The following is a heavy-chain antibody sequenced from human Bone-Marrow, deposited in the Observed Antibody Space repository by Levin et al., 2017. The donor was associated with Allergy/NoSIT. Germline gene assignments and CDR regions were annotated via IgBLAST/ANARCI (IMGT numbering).Heavy chain of an antibody. Sequence: GGSLRLSCAVSGFAVSRNYMNWVRQAPGKGLEWVAVIHGSGTTYYADSVKGRFTVSKDNSKNILFLQMNSLTADDTAVYYCAADPFASDSPNCSWGQGTLVAVSS. D-gene: IGHD2-21*01. CDR3: AADPFASDSPNCS. CDR2: IHGSGTT. CDR1: GFAVSRNY. V-gene: IGHV3-53*01. J-gene: IGHJ5*02.